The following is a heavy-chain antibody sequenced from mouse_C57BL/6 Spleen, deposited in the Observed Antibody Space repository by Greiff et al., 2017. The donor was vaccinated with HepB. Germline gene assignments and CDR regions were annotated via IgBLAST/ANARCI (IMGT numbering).Heavy chain of an antibody. CDR3: ARGGDSNYLDY. Sequence: VQLQQSGPELVKPGASVKISCKASGYAFSSSWMNWVKQRPGKGLEWIGRIYPGDGDTNYNGKFKGKATLTADKSSSTAYMQLSSLTSEDSAVYFCARGGDSNYLDYWGQGTTLTVSS. CDR2: IYPGDGDT. V-gene: IGHV1-82*01. J-gene: IGHJ2*01. CDR1: GYAFSSSW. D-gene: IGHD2-5*01.